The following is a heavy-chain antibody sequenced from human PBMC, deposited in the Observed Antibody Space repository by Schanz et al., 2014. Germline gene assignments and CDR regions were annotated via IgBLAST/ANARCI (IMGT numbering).Heavy chain of an antibody. CDR3: AKDVRPVANTVHFYYMDV. J-gene: IGHJ6*02. D-gene: IGHD6-19*01. CDR2: IVPIAGIT. V-gene: IGHV1-69*08. CDR1: GDTFSKYN. Sequence: QVQLVQSGAEVKKPGSSVKVSCQAFGDTFSKYNIMWVRQVPGQGLEWLGRIVPIAGITNYAQRFQGRVTITADKSSDTAYMELSSLRSEDTAVYYCAKDVRPVANTVHFYYMDVWGQGTTVTVSS.